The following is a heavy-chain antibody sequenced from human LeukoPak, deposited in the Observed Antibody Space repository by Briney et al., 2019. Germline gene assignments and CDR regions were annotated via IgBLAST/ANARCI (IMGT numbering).Heavy chain of an antibody. J-gene: IGHJ4*02. CDR3: AKVDTAMVLFDY. CDR1: GFTFSDYA. CDR2: ISGDGGST. V-gene: IGHV3-43*02. Sequence: PGGSLRLSCAASGFTFSDYAMHWVRQAPGKGLEWVPLISGDGGSTYYADSVKGRFTISRDNSKNSLYLQMNSLRTEDTALYYCAKVDTAMVLFDYWGQGTLVTVSS. D-gene: IGHD5-18*01.